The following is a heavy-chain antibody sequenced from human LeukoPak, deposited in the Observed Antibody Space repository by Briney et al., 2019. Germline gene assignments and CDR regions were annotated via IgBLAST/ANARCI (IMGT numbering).Heavy chain of an antibody. CDR2: ISWNSGSI. D-gene: IGHD2-15*01. CDR1: GFTFDDYA. Sequence: SGGSLRLSCAASGFTFDDYAMHWVRQAPGKGLEWVSGISWNSGSIGYADSVKGRFTISRDNAKNSLYLQMNSLRAEDTVLYYCARAPDDYCSGGSCYGSFDYWGQGTLVTVSS. V-gene: IGHV3-9*01. J-gene: IGHJ4*02. CDR3: ARAPDDYCSGGSCYGSFDY.